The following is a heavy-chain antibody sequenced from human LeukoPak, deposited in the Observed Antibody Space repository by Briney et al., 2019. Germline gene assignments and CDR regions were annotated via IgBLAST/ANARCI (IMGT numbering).Heavy chain of an antibody. CDR1: GFTFNSYA. J-gene: IGHJ4*02. V-gene: IGHV3-23*01. Sequence: GGSLRLSCAASGFTFNSYAMSWVRQAPGKGLEWVSVIGGSNGITFYVGSVKGRFTISRDNSEDTLYLQMNSLRAEDTAVYYCARNENSGWGYFDYWGQGTLVTVSS. D-gene: IGHD5-12*01. CDR3: ARNENSGWGYFDY. CDR2: IGGSNGIT.